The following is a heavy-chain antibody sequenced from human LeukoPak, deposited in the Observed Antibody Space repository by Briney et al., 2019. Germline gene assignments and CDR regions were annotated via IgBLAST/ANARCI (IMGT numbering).Heavy chain of an antibody. J-gene: IGHJ4*02. Sequence: GESLKISCKGSGYKFTNYWIVWVRQMPGKGPEWMGIIYPDDSNTRYSPSFQGQVTISVDKSFSTAYLQWNSLKASDTAMYYCALQPGYCSSASCSHFDFWGQGTLVTVSS. CDR3: ALQPGYCSSASCSHFDF. V-gene: IGHV5-51*01. CDR2: IYPDDSNT. CDR1: GYKFTNYW. D-gene: IGHD2-2*01.